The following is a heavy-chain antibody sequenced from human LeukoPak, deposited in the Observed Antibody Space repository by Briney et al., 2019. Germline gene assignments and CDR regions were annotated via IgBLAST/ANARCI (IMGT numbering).Heavy chain of an antibody. CDR1: GYTFTSYG. J-gene: IGHJ3*02. V-gene: IGHV1-18*01. D-gene: IGHD3-22*01. Sequence: RASVKVSCKASGYTFTSYGISWVRQAPGQGLEWMGWISAYNGNTNYAQKLQGRVTMTTDTSTSTAYMELRSLRSDDTAVYYCARDTIQYYYDSSGYGVDAFDIWGQGTMVTVSS. CDR2: ISAYNGNT. CDR3: ARDTIQYYYDSSGYGVDAFDI.